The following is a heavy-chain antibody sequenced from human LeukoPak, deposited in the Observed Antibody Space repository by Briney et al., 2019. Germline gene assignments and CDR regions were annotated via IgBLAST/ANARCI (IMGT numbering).Heavy chain of an antibody. CDR3: ARESLGSGWYFAADY. V-gene: IGHV1-3*01. J-gene: IGHJ4*02. CDR2: IDAANGNT. D-gene: IGHD6-19*01. Sequence: ASVKVSCKASGYTFTHYAIHWLRQAPAQSLEWMGWIDAANGNTKYSQKFQGRVTIARDTSASTAYMELSRLTSEDTVVYYCARESLGSGWYFAADYWGQGTLVTVSS. CDR1: GYTFTHYA.